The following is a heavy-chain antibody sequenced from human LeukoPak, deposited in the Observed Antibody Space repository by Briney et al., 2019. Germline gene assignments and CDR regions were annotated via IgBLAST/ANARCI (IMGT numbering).Heavy chain of an antibody. CDR3: ARGAVNSYYYYYKDV. CDR2: INHSGST. CDR1: GGSFSGYY. V-gene: IGHV4-34*01. J-gene: IGHJ6*03. Sequence: PSETLSLTCAVYGGSFSGYYWSWIRQPPGKGLEWIGEINHSGSTNYNPSLKSRVTISVDTSKNQFSLKLSSVTAADTAVYYCARGAVNSYYYYYKDVWGKGTTVTVSS. D-gene: IGHD4-11*01.